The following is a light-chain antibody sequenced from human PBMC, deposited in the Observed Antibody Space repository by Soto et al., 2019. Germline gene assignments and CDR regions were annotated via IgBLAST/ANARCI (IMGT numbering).Light chain of an antibody. V-gene: IGKV1-5*01. Sequence: DIQMTQSPSTLSASVGDRVSITCRASQSVSIWLAWYQQKPGKAPKVLIWNASTLQRGVPSRFSGSGSGTEFTLPINGLQPDDFATYYCQQYDGYSTWTFGQWTKVDVK. CDR2: NAS. CDR1: QSVSIW. J-gene: IGKJ1*01. CDR3: QQYDGYSTWT.